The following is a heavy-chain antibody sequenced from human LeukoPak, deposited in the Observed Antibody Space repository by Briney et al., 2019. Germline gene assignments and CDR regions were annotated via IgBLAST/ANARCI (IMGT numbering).Heavy chain of an antibody. Sequence: GGSLGLSCAASGFTFSSYAMSWVRQAPGKGLEWVSAISGSGGGTYYADSVKGRFTISRDNSKNTLYLQMNSLRAEDTAVYYCAKTPGPGGSCRTFDYWGQGTLVTVSS. D-gene: IGHD2-15*01. V-gene: IGHV3-23*01. J-gene: IGHJ4*02. CDR3: AKTPGPGGSCRTFDY. CDR2: ISGSGGGT. CDR1: GFTFSSYA.